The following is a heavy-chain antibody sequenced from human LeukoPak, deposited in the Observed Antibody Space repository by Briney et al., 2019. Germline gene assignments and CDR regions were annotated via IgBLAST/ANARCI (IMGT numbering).Heavy chain of an antibody. D-gene: IGHD5-18*01. V-gene: IGHV4-59*01. CDR1: GGSISSYY. J-gene: IGHJ4*02. CDR3: ARDLRSYGFDY. CDR2: IYYSGST. Sequence: SETLSLTCTVSGGSISSYYWSWIRQPPGKGLEWIGYIYYSGSTNYNPSLKSRVTISVDTSKNQFSLKLSSVTAADTAVYYSARDLRSYGFDYWGQGTLVTVSS.